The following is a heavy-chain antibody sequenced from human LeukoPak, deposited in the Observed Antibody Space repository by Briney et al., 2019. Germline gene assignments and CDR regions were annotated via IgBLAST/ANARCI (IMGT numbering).Heavy chain of an antibody. CDR2: INPNSGGT. CDR1: GYTFTGYY. D-gene: IGHD3-10*01. CDR3: ARAGSGSPPDYYYYYMDV. V-gene: IGHV1-2*02. J-gene: IGHJ6*03. Sequence: GASVKVSCKAPGYTFTGYYMHWVRQAPGQGLEWMGWINPNSGGTNYAQKFQGRVTMTRDTSISTAYMELSRLRSDDTAVYYCARAGSGSPPDYYYYYMDVWGKGTTVTVSS.